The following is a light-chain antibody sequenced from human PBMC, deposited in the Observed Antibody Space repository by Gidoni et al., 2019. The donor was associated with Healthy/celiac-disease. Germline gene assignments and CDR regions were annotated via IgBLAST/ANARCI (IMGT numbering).Light chain of an antibody. CDR3: QQYGSSQYT. V-gene: IGKV3-20*01. CDR2: GAS. Sequence: ELVLTQSPGTLSLSPGERATLSCRASQSVSSSYVAWYQQKPGQAPRLLIYGASSRATGIPARFSGSGSGTDFTLTISRLEPEDFAVYYCQQYGSSQYTFXQXTKLEIK. CDR1: QSVSSSY. J-gene: IGKJ2*01.